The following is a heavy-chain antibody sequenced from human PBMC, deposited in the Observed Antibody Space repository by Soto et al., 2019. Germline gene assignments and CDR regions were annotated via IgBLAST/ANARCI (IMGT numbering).Heavy chain of an antibody. V-gene: IGHV1-69*13. CDR2: IIPIFGTA. CDR3: ARDTRSIAARFDP. J-gene: IGHJ5*02. CDR1: GYTLTELS. Sequence: ASVKVFCKVSGYTLTELSMHWVRQAPGKGLEWMGGIIPIFGTANYAQKFQGRVTITADESTSTAYMELSSLRSEDTAVYYCARDTRSIAARFDPWGQGTLVTVSS. D-gene: IGHD6-6*01.